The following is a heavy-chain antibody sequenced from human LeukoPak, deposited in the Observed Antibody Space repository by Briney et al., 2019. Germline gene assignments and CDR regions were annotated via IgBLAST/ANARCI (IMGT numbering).Heavy chain of an antibody. Sequence: GASVKVSCKASGYTFTGYYMNWVRQAPGQGLEWMGWINPNSGGTEYAQKFQGRVTMTRDTSISTAYMELSRLRSDDTAVYYCASARLKGGGATETDYWGQATLVTVSS. CDR2: INPNSGGT. V-gene: IGHV1-2*02. D-gene: IGHD3-10*01. J-gene: IGHJ4*02. CDR3: ASARLKGGGATETDY. CDR1: GYTFTGYY.